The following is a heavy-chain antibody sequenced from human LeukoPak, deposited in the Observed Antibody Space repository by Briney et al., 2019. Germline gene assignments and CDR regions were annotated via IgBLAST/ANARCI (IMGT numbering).Heavy chain of an antibody. Sequence: GGSLRLSCAASGFTFSSYWMHWVRQAPGKGLVWVSRTNSDGSSTRYADSVKGRFTISRDNAKNSLYLQMNSLRAEDTAVYYCAELGITMIGGVWGEGTTVTISS. CDR1: GFTFSSYW. CDR2: TNSDGSST. V-gene: IGHV3-74*01. CDR3: AELGITMIGGV. J-gene: IGHJ6*04. D-gene: IGHD3-10*02.